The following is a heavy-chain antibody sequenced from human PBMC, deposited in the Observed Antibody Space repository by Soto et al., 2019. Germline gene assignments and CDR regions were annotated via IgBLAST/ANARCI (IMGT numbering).Heavy chain of an antibody. CDR2: IIPIFGTA. Sequence: SVKVSCKASGGTFSSYAISWVRQAPGQGLEWMGGIIPIFGTANYAQKFQGRVTITADESTSTAYMELSSLRSEDTAVYYCARDGATVVTRQAFDPWGQGTLVTVSS. D-gene: IGHD4-17*01. J-gene: IGHJ5*02. V-gene: IGHV1-69*13. CDR3: ARDGATVVTRQAFDP. CDR1: GGTFSSYA.